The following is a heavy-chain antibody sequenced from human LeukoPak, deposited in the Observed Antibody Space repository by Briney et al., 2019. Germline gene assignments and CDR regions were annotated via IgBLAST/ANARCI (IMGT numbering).Heavy chain of an antibody. CDR1: GGSISSSSYY. J-gene: IGHJ4*02. V-gene: IGHV4-39*07. CDR2: IYYSGST. Sequence: SETLSLTCTVPGGSISSSSYYWGWIRQPPGKGLEWIGSIYYSGSTYYNPSLKSRVTISVDTSKNQFSLKLSSVTAADTAVYYCARARRGGYIDYWGQGTLVTVSS. D-gene: IGHD2-15*01. CDR3: ARARRGGYIDY.